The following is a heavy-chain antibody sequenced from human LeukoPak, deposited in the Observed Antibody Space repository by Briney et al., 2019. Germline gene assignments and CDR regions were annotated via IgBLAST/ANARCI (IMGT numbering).Heavy chain of an antibody. CDR2: IYYSGST. V-gene: IGHV4-39*01. CDR3: ARHMNYDILTGYGFDP. Sequence: SETLSLTCTVSGGSISSSSYYWGWIRQPPGKGLECIGSIYYSGSTYYNPSLKSRGTISVDTSKNQFSLKLSSVTAADTAVYYCARHMNYDILTGYGFDPWGQGTLVTVSS. CDR1: GGSISSSSYY. J-gene: IGHJ5*02. D-gene: IGHD3-9*01.